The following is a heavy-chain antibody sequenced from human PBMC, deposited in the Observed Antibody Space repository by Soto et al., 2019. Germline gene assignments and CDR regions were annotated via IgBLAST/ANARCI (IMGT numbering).Heavy chain of an antibody. CDR1: GGYFSGYY. CDR2: INHSGST. CDR3: ARGRVDILGVNPFDY. V-gene: IGHV4-34*01. J-gene: IGHJ4*02. Sequence: SETLPLTCAVYGGYFSGYYWSWIRQTQGKGLEWIGEINHSGSTNYNPSLKSRVTISVDTSKNQFSLKLSSVTAADTAVYYCARGRVDILGVNPFDYWGQGTLVTVSS. D-gene: IGHD1-26*01.